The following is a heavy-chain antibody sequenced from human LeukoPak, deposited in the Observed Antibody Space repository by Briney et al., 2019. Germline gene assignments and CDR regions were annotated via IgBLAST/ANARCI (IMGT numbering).Heavy chain of an antibody. CDR1: GYTFTGYY. V-gene: IGHV1-2*02. CDR2: INPNSGGT. D-gene: IGHD4-11*01. CDR3: ARVTVPSASWFDP. J-gene: IGHJ5*02. Sequence: GASVKVSCKASGYTFTGYYMHWVRQAPGQGLEWMGWINPNSGGTNYAQKFQGRGTMTRDTSISTAYMELSRLRSDDTAVYYCARVTVPSASWFDPWGQGTLVTVPS.